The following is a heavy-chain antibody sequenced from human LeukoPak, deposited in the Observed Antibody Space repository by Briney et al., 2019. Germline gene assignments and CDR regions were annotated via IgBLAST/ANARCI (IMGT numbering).Heavy chain of an antibody. CDR1: GFTFSNAW. J-gene: IGHJ3*02. D-gene: IGHD1-26*01. CDR2: IKSKTDGGTT. Sequence: PGGSLRLSCAASGFTFSNAWMSWVRQAPGKGLEWVGRIKSKTDGGTTDYAAPVKGRFTISRDDSKNTLYLQMNSLKTEDTAVYYCTPSGSYSDDAFDIWGQGTMVTVSS. V-gene: IGHV3-15*01. CDR3: TPSGSYSDDAFDI.